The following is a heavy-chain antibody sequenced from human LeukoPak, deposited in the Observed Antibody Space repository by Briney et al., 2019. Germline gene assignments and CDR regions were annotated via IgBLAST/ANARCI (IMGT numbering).Heavy chain of an antibody. CDR2: ISGSGGST. CDR1: GFTFSSYA. J-gene: IGHJ3*02. V-gene: IGHV3-23*01. Sequence: QPGGSLRLPCAASGFTFSSYAMSWVRQAPGKGLEWVSAISGSGGSTYYADSVKGRFTISRDNSKNTLYLQMNSLRAEDTAVYYCAKDYGDYRDAFDIWGQGTMVTVSS. CDR3: AKDYGDYRDAFDI. D-gene: IGHD4-17*01.